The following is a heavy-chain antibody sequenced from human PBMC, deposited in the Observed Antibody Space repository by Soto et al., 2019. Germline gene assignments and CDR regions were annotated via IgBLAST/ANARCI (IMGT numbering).Heavy chain of an antibody. CDR3: VRDDVYCGGGRCFGVPMDV. D-gene: IGHD2-15*01. CDR1: GFAVSSQY. Sequence: EVHLVESGGGVVQPGGSLRLSCAASGFAVSSQYMSWVRQPPGREPEWVALFNNVGSIYYSESVKGRFTISRDSSKNTLELQLNSLRAEDTAVYYCVRDDVYCGGGRCFGVPMDVWGKGTTVTVSS. V-gene: IGHV3-66*01. J-gene: IGHJ6*03. CDR2: FNNVGSI.